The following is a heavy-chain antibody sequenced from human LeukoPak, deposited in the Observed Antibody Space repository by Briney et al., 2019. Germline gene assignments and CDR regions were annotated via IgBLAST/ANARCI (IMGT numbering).Heavy chain of an antibody. CDR3: ARRYSSGWYIGAFDI. CDR1: GGSFSGYY. Sequence: SETLSLTCAVYGGSFSGYYWSWIRQPPGKGLEWIGGINHSGSTNYNPSLKSRVTISVDTSKNQFSLKLSSVTAADTALYYCARRYSSGWYIGAFDIWGQGTMVTVSS. D-gene: IGHD6-19*01. J-gene: IGHJ3*02. CDR2: INHSGST. V-gene: IGHV4-34*01.